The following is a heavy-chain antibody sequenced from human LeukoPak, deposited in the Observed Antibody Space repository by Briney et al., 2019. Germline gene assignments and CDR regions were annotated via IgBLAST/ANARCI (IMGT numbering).Heavy chain of an antibody. CDR1: GGSISSSNW. V-gene: IGHV4-4*02. CDR2: IYHSGST. J-gene: IGHJ5*02. CDR3: ARGGSGYYCAWFDP. D-gene: IGHD3-22*01. Sequence: PSGTLSLTCAVSGGSISSSNWWSWVRQPPGKGLEWIGEIYHSGSTNYNPSLKSRVTISVDKSKNQFSLKLSSVTAADTAVYYCARGGSGYYCAWFDPWGQGTLVTVSS.